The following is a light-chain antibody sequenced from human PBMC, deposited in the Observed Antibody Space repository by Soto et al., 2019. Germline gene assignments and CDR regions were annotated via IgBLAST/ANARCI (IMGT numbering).Light chain of an antibody. CDR1: YNL. V-gene: IGLV2-23*02. Sequence: QSVLTQPASVSGSPGQSITISCTGTYNLVSWYQQHPGKAPKLMIFEVNKRPSGGSYRFSGSKSGNTASLTISALQAEDEADYFCCSYAGNRRVCGGGTKLTVL. CDR2: EVN. CDR3: CSYAGNRRV. J-gene: IGLJ3*02.